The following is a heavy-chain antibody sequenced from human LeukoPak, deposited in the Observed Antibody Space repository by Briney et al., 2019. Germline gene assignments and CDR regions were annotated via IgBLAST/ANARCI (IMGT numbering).Heavy chain of an antibody. D-gene: IGHD1-1*01. CDR2: ISAYNGNT. V-gene: IGHV1-18*01. CDR1: GYTFTSYG. Sequence: GASVKVSCKASGYTFTSYGISWVRQAPGQGLEWMGRISAYNGNTNYAQKLQGRVTMTTDTSTSTAYMELRSLRSGDTAVYYCARDRAPLQNWNDFYFDYWGQGTLVTVSS. CDR3: ARDRAPLQNWNDFYFDY. J-gene: IGHJ4*02.